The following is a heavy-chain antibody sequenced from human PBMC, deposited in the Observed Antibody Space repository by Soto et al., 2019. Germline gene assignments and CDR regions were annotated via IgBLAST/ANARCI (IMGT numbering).Heavy chain of an antibody. V-gene: IGHV4-39*01. CDR2: IYYTGSA. CDR1: GGSISSSSYY. Sequence: SETLSLTCTVSGGSISSSSYYWAWIRQPPGKGLEWIGSIYYTGSAYYNPSLKSRVTISVDTSKNQFSLKLSSVIAADTAVYYCARNKALSGSSYGYYFDYWGQGALVTSPQ. J-gene: IGHJ4*02. CDR3: ARNKALSGSSYGYYFDY. D-gene: IGHD5-18*01.